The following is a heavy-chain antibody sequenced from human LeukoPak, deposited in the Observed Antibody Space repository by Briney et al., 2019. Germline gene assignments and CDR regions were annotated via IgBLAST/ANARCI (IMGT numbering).Heavy chain of an antibody. J-gene: IGHJ4*02. V-gene: IGHV3-21*04. CDR3: AKGDPTIVVVPAAIHPVFDY. CDR2: ISSSSSYI. CDR1: GFTFSSYS. D-gene: IGHD2-2*01. Sequence: GGSLRLSCAASGFTFSSYSMNWVRQAPGKGLEWVSSISSSSSYIYYADSVKGRFTISRDNSKNTLYLQMNSLRAEDTAVYYCAKGDPTIVVVPAAIHPVFDYWGQGTLVTVSS.